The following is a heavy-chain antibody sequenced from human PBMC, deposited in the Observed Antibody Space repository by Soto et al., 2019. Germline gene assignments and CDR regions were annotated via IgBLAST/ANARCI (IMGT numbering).Heavy chain of an antibody. CDR1: GLTFSSYG. D-gene: IGHD4-17*01. Sequence: GGSLRLSCAASGLTFSSYGMHWVRQAPGKGLEWVAVISYDGSNKYYADSVKGRFTISRDNSKNTLYLQMNSLRAEDTAVYYCAKTFRTVPNNRYYYYYGMDVWGQGTTVTVSS. V-gene: IGHV3-30*18. CDR3: AKTFRTVPNNRYYYYYGMDV. J-gene: IGHJ6*02. CDR2: ISYDGSNK.